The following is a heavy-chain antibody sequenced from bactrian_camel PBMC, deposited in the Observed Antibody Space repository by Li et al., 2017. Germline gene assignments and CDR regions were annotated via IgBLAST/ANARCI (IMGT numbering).Heavy chain of an antibody. D-gene: IGHD5*01. CDR3: AASPRSCGTFDEKRWFF. J-gene: IGHJ4*01. CDR1: GFTFRNYA. V-gene: IGHV3S42*01. Sequence: VQLVESGGGLVQPGGSLRLSCAASGFTFRNYAMSWVRQAPGRGLEWVSGINSGSGSTSYADSVKGRFTISRDNAKNTLYLQLNSLKTEDTAMYYCAASPRSCGTFDEKRWFFWGQGTQVTVS. CDR2: INSGSGST.